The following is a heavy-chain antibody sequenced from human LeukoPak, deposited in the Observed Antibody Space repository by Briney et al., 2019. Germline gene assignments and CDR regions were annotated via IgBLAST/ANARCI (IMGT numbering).Heavy chain of an antibody. CDR2: INSDGSST. CDR3: ARDTYDYVWGSYRLFDY. J-gene: IGHJ4*02. V-gene: IGHV3-74*01. Sequence: GGSLRLSCAASGITFSTYWMHWVRQAPGKGLVWVSRINSDGSSTSYADSVKGRFTISRDNAKNTLYLQMNSLRAEDTAVYYCARDTYDYVWGSYRLFDYWGQGTLVTVSS. CDR1: GITFSTYW. D-gene: IGHD3-16*02.